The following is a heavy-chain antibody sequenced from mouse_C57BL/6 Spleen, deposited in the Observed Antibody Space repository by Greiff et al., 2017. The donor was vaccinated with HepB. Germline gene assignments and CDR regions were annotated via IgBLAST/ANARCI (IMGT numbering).Heavy chain of an antibody. CDR2: ISSGSSTI. CDR3: ARDYYGSSWAWFAY. Sequence: EVQWVESGGGLVKPGGSLKLSCAASGFTFSDYGMHWVRQAPEKGLEWVAYISSGSSTIYYADTVKGRFTISRDNAKNTLFLQMTSLRSEDTAMYYCARDYYGSSWAWFAYWGQGTLVTVSA. V-gene: IGHV5-17*01. D-gene: IGHD1-1*01. J-gene: IGHJ3*01. CDR1: GFTFSDYG.